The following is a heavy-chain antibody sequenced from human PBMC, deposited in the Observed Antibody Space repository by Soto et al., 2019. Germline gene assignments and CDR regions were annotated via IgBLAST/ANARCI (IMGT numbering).Heavy chain of an antibody. CDR2: INPNSGGT. D-gene: IGHD1-26*01. CDR3: AVPLSGPDAFDI. J-gene: IGHJ3*02. Sequence: ASVKVSCKASGYTFTGYYMHWVRQAPGQGLEWMGWINPNSGGTNYAQKFQGWVTMNRDTSISTAYMELSRLRSDDTAVYYCAVPLSGPDAFDIWGQGTMVTVSS. V-gene: IGHV1-2*04. CDR1: GYTFTGYY.